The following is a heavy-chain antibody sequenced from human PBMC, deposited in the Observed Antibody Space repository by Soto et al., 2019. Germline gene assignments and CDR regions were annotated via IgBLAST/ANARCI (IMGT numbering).Heavy chain of an antibody. CDR3: ARMDYDFWSGYKFAY. CDR1: GFTFSSYW. CDR2: IKQDGSEK. Sequence: GGSLRLSCAASGFTFSSYWMSWVRQAPGKGLEWVANIKQDGSEKYYVDSVKGRFTISRDNAKNSLYLQMNSLRAEDTAVYYCARMDYDFWSGYKFAYWGQGTLVTVSS. V-gene: IGHV3-7*01. J-gene: IGHJ4*02. D-gene: IGHD3-3*01.